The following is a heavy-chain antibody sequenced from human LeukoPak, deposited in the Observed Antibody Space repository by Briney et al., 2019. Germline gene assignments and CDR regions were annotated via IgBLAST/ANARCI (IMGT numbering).Heavy chain of an antibody. CDR1: GYTFPLGN. J-gene: IGHJ4*01. Sequence: PGGSLSLFCVTSGYTFPLGNKRGAPQARARGLEGGAVIGLFVGDIFYADRVKGQFHISRDDAKGSVYLQMNSLEVNDTAVYFLARDPYTGSMFDYWGHGTLVTVSS. CDR2: IGLFVGDI. D-gene: IGHD1-1*01. V-gene: IGHV3-21*01. CDR3: ARDPYTGSMFDY.